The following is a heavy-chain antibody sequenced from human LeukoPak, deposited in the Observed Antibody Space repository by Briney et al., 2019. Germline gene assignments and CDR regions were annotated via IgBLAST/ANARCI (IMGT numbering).Heavy chain of an antibody. CDR2: ISGSGGIT. J-gene: IGHJ4*02. D-gene: IGHD2-21*02. CDR3: VKNHCGGDCYQKFDS. Sequence: PGGSLRLSCAASGFTFSSYGMSWVRQAPGKRLEWVSFISGSGGITYYADSVKGRFTISRDNPKDTFYLQMNSLRAEDTAVYYCVKNHCGGDCYQKFDSWGQGILVTVSS. CDR1: GFTFSSYG. V-gene: IGHV3-23*01.